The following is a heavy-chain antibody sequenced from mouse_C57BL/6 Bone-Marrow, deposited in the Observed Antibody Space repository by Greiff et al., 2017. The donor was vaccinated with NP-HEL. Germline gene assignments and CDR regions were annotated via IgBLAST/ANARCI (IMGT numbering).Heavy chain of an antibody. CDR2: IYPGSGST. Sequence: QVQLQQPGAELVKPGASVKMSCKASGYTFTSYWITWVKQRPGQGLEWIGDIYPGSGSTNYNEKFKSKATLTVDTSSSTAYMQLSSLTSEDSAVYYCARGITTVVGGYAMDYWGQGTSVTVSS. CDR1: GYTFTSYW. V-gene: IGHV1-55*01. D-gene: IGHD1-1*01. J-gene: IGHJ4*01. CDR3: ARGITTVVGGYAMDY.